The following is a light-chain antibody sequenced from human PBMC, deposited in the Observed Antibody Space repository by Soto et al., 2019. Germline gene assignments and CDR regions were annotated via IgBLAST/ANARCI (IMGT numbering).Light chain of an antibody. Sequence: EIVMTQSPVTLSVSPGERVTLSCRASQNVNINLAWYQQRPGQAPRVLIYGASNRASGIPDRFSGSGSGTDVTLPISSLEPDDFALYYCQQYKDWPPLTFGGGTRVEIK. CDR1: QNVNIN. CDR3: QQYKDWPPLT. CDR2: GAS. V-gene: IGKV3D-15*01. J-gene: IGKJ4*01.